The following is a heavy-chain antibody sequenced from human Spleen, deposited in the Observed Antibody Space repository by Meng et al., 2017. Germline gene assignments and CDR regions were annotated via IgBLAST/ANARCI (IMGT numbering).Heavy chain of an antibody. CDR1: GGSISSIDW. Sequence: VQRQGSGPGLVKPSGTLSLTCVVSGGSISSIDWWSWVRQPPGKGLEWIGEIYHGGDTNYNPSLKSRVTIAIDTSQNNLSLKLSSVTAADSAVYYCARGPTTMAHDFDYWGQGTLVTVSS. CDR2: IYHGGDT. D-gene: IGHD4-11*01. J-gene: IGHJ4*02. V-gene: IGHV4-4*02. CDR3: ARGPTTMAHDFDY.